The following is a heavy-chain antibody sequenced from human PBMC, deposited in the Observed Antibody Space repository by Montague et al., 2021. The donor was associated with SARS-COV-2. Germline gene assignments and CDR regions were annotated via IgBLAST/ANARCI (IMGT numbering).Heavy chain of an antibody. V-gene: IGHV3-21*01. J-gene: IGHJ4*02. CDR3: ARDLNDYVWGSYRYFDY. CDR2: ISSSSSYI. Sequence: SLRLSCAASGFTFNSYSMNWVRQAPGKGLEWVSSISSSSSYIYYADSVKGRFTISRDNAKNSLYLQMNSLRAEDTAVYYCARDLNDYVWGSYRYFDYWGQGTLVTVSS. D-gene: IGHD3-16*02. CDR1: GFTFNSYS.